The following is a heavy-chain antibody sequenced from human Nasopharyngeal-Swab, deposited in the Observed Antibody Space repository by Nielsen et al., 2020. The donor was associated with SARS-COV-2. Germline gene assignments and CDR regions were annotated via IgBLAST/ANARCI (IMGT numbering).Heavy chain of an antibody. D-gene: IGHD3-10*01. J-gene: IGHJ5*02. CDR1: GGTFSSYA. Sequence: SVKVSCKASGGTFSSYAISWVRQAPGQGLEWMGGIIPIFGTANYAQKSQGRVTITADESTSTAYMELSSLRSEDTAVYYCAREGITMLRFNWFDPWGQGTLVTVSS. CDR3: AREGITMLRFNWFDP. CDR2: IIPIFGTA. V-gene: IGHV1-69*13.